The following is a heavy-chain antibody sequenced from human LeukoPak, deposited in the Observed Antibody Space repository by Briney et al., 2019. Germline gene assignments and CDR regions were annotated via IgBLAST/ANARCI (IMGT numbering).Heavy chain of an antibody. Sequence: GGSLKISCKGSGYSFSSYWIAWVRQMPGKGLEWMGVIYPSDSHTTYSPSFQGQVTISADKSINTAYLQWNSLQASDTAIYYCARVVGAAPFDYWGQGTLVTVPS. CDR1: GYSFSSYW. D-gene: IGHD2-2*01. V-gene: IGHV5-51*01. J-gene: IGHJ4*02. CDR2: IYPSDSHT. CDR3: ARVVGAAPFDY.